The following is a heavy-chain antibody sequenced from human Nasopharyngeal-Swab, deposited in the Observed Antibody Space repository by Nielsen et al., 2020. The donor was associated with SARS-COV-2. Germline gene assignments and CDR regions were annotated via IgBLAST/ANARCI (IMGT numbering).Heavy chain of an antibody. V-gene: IGHV4-39*01. CDR2: IYYSGSN. Sequence: VRQMPGKGLEWIGSIYYSGSNYYNPSLKSRVTISVDTSKNQFSLKLRSATAADTAVYYCARHGTTVTRNYAFDIWGQGTMVTVSS. CDR3: ARHGTTVTRNYAFDI. D-gene: IGHD4-17*01. J-gene: IGHJ3*02.